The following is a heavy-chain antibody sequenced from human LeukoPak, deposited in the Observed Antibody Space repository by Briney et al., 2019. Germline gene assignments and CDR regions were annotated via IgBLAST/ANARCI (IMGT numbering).Heavy chain of an antibody. V-gene: IGHV4-31*03. Sequence: SETLSLTCTVSGGSISSGGYYWSWIRQHPGKGLEWIGYIYYSGSTYYNPSLKSRVTISVDTSKNQFSLKLSSVTAADTAVYYCARGGHDYGDQYYFDYWGQGTLVTVPS. CDR3: ARGGHDYGDQYYFDY. D-gene: IGHD4-17*01. CDR1: GGSISSGGYY. CDR2: IYYSGST. J-gene: IGHJ4*02.